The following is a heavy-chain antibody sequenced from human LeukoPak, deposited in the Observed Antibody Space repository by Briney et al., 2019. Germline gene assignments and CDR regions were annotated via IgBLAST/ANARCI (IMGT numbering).Heavy chain of an antibody. CDR2: IRSKAYGGTT. Sequence: GGSLRLSCAASGFTFSSYAMSWVRQAPGKGLEGVGFIRSKAYGGTTEYAASVKGRFTISRDDSKSIAYLQMNSLKTEDTAVYYCTREPLRVGYYFDYWGQGTLVTVSS. CDR1: GFTFSSYA. V-gene: IGHV3-49*04. CDR3: TREPLRVGYYFDY. J-gene: IGHJ4*02. D-gene: IGHD3-16*01.